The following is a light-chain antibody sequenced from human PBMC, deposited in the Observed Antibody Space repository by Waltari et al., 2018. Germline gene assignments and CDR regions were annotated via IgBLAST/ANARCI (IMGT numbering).Light chain of an antibody. CDR2: ATS. CDR3: QQDGSSPST. J-gene: IGKJ5*01. CDR1: ERVSSSY. V-gene: IGKV3-20*01. Sequence: EIVLRQSPGTLSLSPGARATLSGRATERVSSSYLGWYQQKPGQAPSLLIYATSNRATDIPVSFSGSRVGTDFTLTISRLESEDFAVYYCQQDGSSPSTFGQGTRLEIK.